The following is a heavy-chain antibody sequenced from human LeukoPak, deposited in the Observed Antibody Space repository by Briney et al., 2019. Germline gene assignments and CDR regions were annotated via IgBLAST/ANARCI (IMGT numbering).Heavy chain of an antibody. CDR3: ARGGNSSSSAFDY. Sequence: SETLSLTCTVTGGSISNYYWSWIRQPPGKGLEWIGYIYTSGSTNCSPSLKSRVTMSVDTSKNRFSLKLSSVTAADTAVYYCARGGNSSSSAFDYWGQGTLVTVSS. D-gene: IGHD6-6*01. CDR2: IYTSGST. J-gene: IGHJ4*02. CDR1: GGSISNYY. V-gene: IGHV4-59*01.